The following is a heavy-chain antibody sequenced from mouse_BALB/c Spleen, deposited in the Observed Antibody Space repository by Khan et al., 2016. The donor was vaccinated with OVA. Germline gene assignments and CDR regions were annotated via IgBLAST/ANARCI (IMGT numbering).Heavy chain of an antibody. CDR3: ARQPYYHYYIMDY. D-gene: IGHD2-10*01. CDR2: IWSDGTT. J-gene: IGHJ4*01. V-gene: IGHV2-6-1*01. Sequence: ESGPGLVAPSQSLSITCTISGFSLTNYGVHWVRQPPGKGLEWLVVIWSDGTTTYNSAIKSRLSISKDNSKSQVFLKMNSLQTDDTAMYYCARQPYYHYYIMDYWGQGTSVTVSS. CDR1: GFSLTNYG.